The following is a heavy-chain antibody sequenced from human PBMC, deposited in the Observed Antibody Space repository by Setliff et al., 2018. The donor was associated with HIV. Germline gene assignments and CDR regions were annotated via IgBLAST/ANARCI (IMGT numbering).Heavy chain of an antibody. J-gene: IGHJ4*02. V-gene: IGHV4-4*07. CDR1: GGSIKSYS. Sequence: TLSLTCTVSGGSIKSYSWSWIRQPAGKGLEWIGRVCTSGDTNYNPSLQSRVAMSVDTSKNQFSLNLNPVTAADTALYYCARERVVRGVVDPGTSQIFDNWGQGILVTVSS. CDR2: VCTSGDT. CDR3: ARERVVRGVVDPGTSQIFDN. D-gene: IGHD3-10*01.